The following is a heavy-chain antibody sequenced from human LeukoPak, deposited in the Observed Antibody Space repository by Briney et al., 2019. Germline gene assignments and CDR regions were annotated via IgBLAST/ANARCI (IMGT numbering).Heavy chain of an antibody. J-gene: IGHJ3*02. D-gene: IGHD3-3*01. CDR3: ARTSAIFGIDAFDI. V-gene: IGHV3-21*01. Sequence: GGSLRLSCAASGFTFSSYSMNWVRQAPGKGLEWVSSISSSSSYIYYADSVKGRFTISRDNAKNSLYLQMNSLRAEDTAVYYCARTSAIFGIDAFDIWGQGTMVTVSS. CDR2: ISSSSSYI. CDR1: GFTFSSYS.